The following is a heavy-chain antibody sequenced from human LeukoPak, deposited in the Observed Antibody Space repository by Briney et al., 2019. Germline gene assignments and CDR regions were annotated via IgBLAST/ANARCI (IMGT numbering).Heavy chain of an antibody. Sequence: GASVKGSCKVSGYTFTGYYIHWVRQAPRQGVEWIGSISPNSGDTNYAQKFQGRVTMTRDTSISTAYVELSRLRFDDTAVYYCARDYCTSNTCYYYFEYWGQGTLVTVSS. V-gene: IGHV1-2*02. D-gene: IGHD2-2*01. CDR3: ARDYCTSNTCYYYFEY. CDR2: ISPNSGDT. J-gene: IGHJ4*02. CDR1: GYTFTGYY.